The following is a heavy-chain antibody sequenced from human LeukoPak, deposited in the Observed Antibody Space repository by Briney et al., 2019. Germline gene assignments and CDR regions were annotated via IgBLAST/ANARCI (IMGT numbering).Heavy chain of an antibody. Sequence: PGGSLRLSCAASGFTFSSYAMHWVRQAPGKGLEWVAVISYDGSNKYYADSVKGRFTISRDNSKNTLYLQMNSLRAEDTAVYYCARDYRGSYYEGAFDIWGQGTMVTVSS. J-gene: IGHJ3*02. CDR2: ISYDGSNK. D-gene: IGHD1-26*01. V-gene: IGHV3-30*04. CDR3: ARDYRGSYYEGAFDI. CDR1: GFTFSSYA.